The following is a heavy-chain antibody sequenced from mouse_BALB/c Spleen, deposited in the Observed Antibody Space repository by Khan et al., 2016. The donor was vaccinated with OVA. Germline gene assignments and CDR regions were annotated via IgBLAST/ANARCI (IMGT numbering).Heavy chain of an antibody. J-gene: IGHJ2*02. CDR2: INPTSGYT. CDR3: ARDRIDY. CDR1: GYTFTSYW. V-gene: IGHV1-7*01. Sequence: QVQLQQSGAELAKPGASVKMSCKASGYTFTSYWMHWIKQRPGQGLEWIGYINPTSGYTDYNQKFKDKATLTADKSSSTAYMLLSSLTSDDAADYYCARDRIDYWGQGTSLTVSS.